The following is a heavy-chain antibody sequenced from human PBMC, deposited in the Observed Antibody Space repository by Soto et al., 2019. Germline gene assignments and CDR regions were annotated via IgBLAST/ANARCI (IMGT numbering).Heavy chain of an antibody. Sequence: SETLSLTCAVSGYSISSGYYWGWIRQPPGKGLEWIWSIYHSGSTYYNPSLKSRVTISVDTSKNQFSLKLSSVTAADTAVYYCARSPILIPPQWELHPFDYWGQGTLVTVSS. CDR2: IYHSGST. CDR1: GYSISSGYY. D-gene: IGHD1-26*01. CDR3: ARSPILIPPQWELHPFDY. J-gene: IGHJ4*02. V-gene: IGHV4-38-2*01.